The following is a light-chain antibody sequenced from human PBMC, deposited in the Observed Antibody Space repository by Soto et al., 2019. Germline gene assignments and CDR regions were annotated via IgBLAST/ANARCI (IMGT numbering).Light chain of an antibody. V-gene: IGKV3-11*01. CDR1: QSVSSY. Sequence: EIVLTQSPATLSLSPGESATLSCRASQSVSSYLAWYQQKPGQAPRLLIYDASNRATGIPDRFSGSGSGTDFTLTIGSLEPEDFAVYYCRXRSNWPITFGQGTRLEI. CDR3: RXRSNWPIT. J-gene: IGKJ5*01. CDR2: DAS.